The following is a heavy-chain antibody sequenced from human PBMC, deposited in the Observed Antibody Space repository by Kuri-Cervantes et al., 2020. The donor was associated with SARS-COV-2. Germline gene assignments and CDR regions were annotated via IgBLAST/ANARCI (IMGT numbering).Heavy chain of an antibody. D-gene: IGHD3-3*01. V-gene: IGHV3-64D*08. Sequence: GGSLRLSCSASGFTFSSYAMHWVRQAPGKGLEYVSAISSNGGSTYYADSVKGRFTISRDNSKNTLYLQMSSLRAEDTAVYYCARDRDDFWSGYRVNYYYYGMDVWGQGTTVTVSS. J-gene: IGHJ6*02. CDR1: GFTFSSYA. CDR2: ISSNGGST. CDR3: ARDRDDFWSGYRVNYYYYGMDV.